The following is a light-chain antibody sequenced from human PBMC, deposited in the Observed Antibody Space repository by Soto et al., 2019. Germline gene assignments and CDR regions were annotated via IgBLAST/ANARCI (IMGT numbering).Light chain of an antibody. CDR1: SSDIGTYNL. J-gene: IGLJ1*01. CDR2: EGI. Sequence: QSALTQPASVSGSPGQSITISCTGTSSDIGTYNLVSWYQHYPGKAPKLMIYEGIKRPSGVSNRFSGSKSGNTAFLTISGLQAEDEADYSCCSYAVSGTDNYVFGSGTKLTVL. V-gene: IGLV2-23*01. CDR3: CSYAVSGTDNYV.